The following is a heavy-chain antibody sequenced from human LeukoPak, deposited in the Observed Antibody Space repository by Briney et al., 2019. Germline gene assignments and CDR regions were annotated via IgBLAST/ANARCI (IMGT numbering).Heavy chain of an antibody. CDR2: IYSGGST. J-gene: IGHJ5*02. V-gene: IGHV3-53*01. D-gene: IGHD2-2*01. CDR1: GFTVSSNY. Sequence: GGSLRLSCAASGFTVSSNYTSWVRQAPGKGLEWVSIIYSGGSTYYADSVKGRFTISRDNSKNTLYLQMNSLRAEDTAVYYCARESASRGFFDPWGQGTLVTVSS. CDR3: ARESASRGFFDP.